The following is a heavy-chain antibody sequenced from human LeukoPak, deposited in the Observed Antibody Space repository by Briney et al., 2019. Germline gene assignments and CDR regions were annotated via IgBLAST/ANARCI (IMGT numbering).Heavy chain of an antibody. CDR1: GGSISSYY. CDR2: MYYSGST. V-gene: IGHV4-59*01. Sequence: PSETLSLTCTVSGGSISSYYWSWIRQPPGKGLEWIGYMYYSGSTNFNPSFKSRVTISVDTSKNQFSLKLSSVTAADTAVYYCAGSGSYYYYYMDVWGKGTTVTISS. D-gene: IGHD1-26*01. CDR3: AGSGSYYYYYMDV. J-gene: IGHJ6*03.